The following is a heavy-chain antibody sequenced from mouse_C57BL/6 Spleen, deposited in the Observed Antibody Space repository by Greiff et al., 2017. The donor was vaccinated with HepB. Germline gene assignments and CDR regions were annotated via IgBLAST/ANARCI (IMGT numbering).Heavy chain of an antibody. Sequence: VKLQQPGTELVKPGASVKLSCKASGYTFTSYWMHWVKQRPGQGLEWIGNINPSNGGTNYNEKFKSKATLTVDKSSSTAYMQLSSLTSEDSAVYYCARRTTVVATRYFDVWGTGTTVTVSS. D-gene: IGHD1-1*01. CDR1: GYTFTSYW. CDR3: ARRTTVVATRYFDV. CDR2: INPSNGGT. J-gene: IGHJ1*03. V-gene: IGHV1-53*01.